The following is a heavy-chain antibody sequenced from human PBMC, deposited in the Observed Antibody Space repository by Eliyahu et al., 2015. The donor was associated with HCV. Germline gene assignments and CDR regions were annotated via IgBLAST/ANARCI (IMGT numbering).Heavy chain of an antibody. CDR1: GFTFSSYS. Sequence: EVPLVESGGGLVKPGGSLRLSCAASGFTFSSYSMNWVRQAPGKGLEWVSSISTGNSYIWYADSVKGRFTISRDNAKNSLYLQMNSLRAEDTAVYYCARDYPYGDYSSHSISVYGMDVWGQGTTVTVSS. J-gene: IGHJ6*02. D-gene: IGHD4-17*01. CDR3: ARDYPYGDYSSHSISVYGMDV. CDR2: ISTGNSYI. V-gene: IGHV3-21*01.